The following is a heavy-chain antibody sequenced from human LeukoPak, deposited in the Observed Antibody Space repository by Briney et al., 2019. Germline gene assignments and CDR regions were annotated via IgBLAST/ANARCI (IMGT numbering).Heavy chain of an antibody. Sequence: ASVKVSCKASGYTFTSYDINWVRQATGQGLEWMGWMNPNSGNTGYAQKFQGRVTMTRNTSISTAYMELSSLRSEDTAVYYCVRGGGGFWSGYLPYYYYGMDVWGQGTTVTVSS. CDR3: VRGGGGFWSGYLPYYYYGMDV. D-gene: IGHD3-3*01. CDR1: GYTFTSYD. J-gene: IGHJ6*02. V-gene: IGHV1-8*01. CDR2: MNPNSGNT.